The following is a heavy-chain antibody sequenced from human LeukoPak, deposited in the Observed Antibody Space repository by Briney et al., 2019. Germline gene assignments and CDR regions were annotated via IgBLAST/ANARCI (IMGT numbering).Heavy chain of an antibody. CDR3: ASGSSYYYYMDV. CDR1: GFTVSSNY. CDR2: IYSGGST. J-gene: IGHJ6*03. Sequence: GGSLRLSCAASGFTVSSNYMSWVRQAPGKGLEWVSVIYSGGSTYYADSVKGRFTISRDNSKNTLSLQMNGLRAEDTAVYYCASGSSYYYYMDVWGKGTTATVSS. V-gene: IGHV3-53*01.